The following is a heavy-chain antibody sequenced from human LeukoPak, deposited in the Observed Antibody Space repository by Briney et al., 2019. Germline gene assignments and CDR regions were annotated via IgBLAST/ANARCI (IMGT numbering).Heavy chain of an antibody. CDR1: GGSISSSSYY. J-gene: IGHJ4*02. CDR2: IYYSGST. Sequence: SETLSLTCTVSGGSISSSSYYWVWIRQPPGKGLEWIGSIYYSGSTYYNPSLKSRVTISVDTSKNQFSLKLSSVTAADTAVYYCARSRPDDFWSGYYATDFDYWGQGTLVTVSS. D-gene: IGHD3-3*01. CDR3: ARSRPDDFWSGYYATDFDY. V-gene: IGHV4-39*01.